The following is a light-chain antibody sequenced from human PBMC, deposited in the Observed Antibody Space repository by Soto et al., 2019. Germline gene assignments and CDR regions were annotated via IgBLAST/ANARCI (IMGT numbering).Light chain of an antibody. CDR3: SSYTSSSTYV. V-gene: IGLV2-14*01. CDR1: SSDVGGYKY. Sequence: QSALTQPVSVSGSPGQSITISCTGTSSDVGGYKYVSWYQQHPGKAPKLMIYEVSNRPSGVSNRFSGSKSGNTASLTISGHQAEDEAAYYCSSYTSSSTYVFGPGTKLTVL. J-gene: IGLJ1*01. CDR2: EVS.